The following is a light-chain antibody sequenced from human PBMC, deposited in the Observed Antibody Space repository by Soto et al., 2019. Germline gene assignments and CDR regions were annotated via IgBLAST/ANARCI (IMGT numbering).Light chain of an antibody. CDR2: NTN. V-gene: IGLV1-44*01. CDR1: TSNIGSKI. Sequence: QSVLTQPPSASGTPGQRVTISCSGSTSNIGSKIVTWYQQFPGTAPKLLIYNTNQRPSAVPDRFSASKSGTSASLASSGLQSEDEAVYYCASWDVSLNAVLFGGGTKLTVL. CDR3: ASWDVSLNAVL. J-gene: IGLJ2*01.